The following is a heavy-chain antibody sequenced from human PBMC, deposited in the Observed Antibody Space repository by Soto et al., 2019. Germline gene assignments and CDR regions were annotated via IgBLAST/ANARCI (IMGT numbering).Heavy chain of an antibody. CDR3: TRGIQLSS. CDR1: GGTFSNYA. Sequence: QVQLVQSGAEVKKPGSSVKVSCKASGGTFSNYALTGVRQAPGQGLEWMGGIITLSGTPNYAQKFQGRVTIPADKSTTTVYMELSGLRPEDTAVYYCTRGIQLSSSGQGTLVTASS. D-gene: IGHD5-18*01. J-gene: IGHJ5*02. CDR2: IITLSGTP. V-gene: IGHV1-69*06.